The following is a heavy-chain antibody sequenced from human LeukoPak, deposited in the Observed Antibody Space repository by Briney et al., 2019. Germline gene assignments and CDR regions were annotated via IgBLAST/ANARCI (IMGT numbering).Heavy chain of an antibody. CDR2: IYSGGST. Sequence: GGSLRLSCAASGFTFSSNYMSWVRQAPGKGLEWVSVIYSGGSTYYADSVKGRFTISRHNSKNTLYLQMNSLRAEDTAVYYCARVRSGYDFDAFDIWGQGTMVTVSS. CDR1: GFTFSSNY. V-gene: IGHV3-53*04. J-gene: IGHJ3*02. CDR3: ARVRSGYDFDAFDI. D-gene: IGHD5-12*01.